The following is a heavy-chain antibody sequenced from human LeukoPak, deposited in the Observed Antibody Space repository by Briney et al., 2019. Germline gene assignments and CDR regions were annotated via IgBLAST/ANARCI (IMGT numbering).Heavy chain of an antibody. CDR1: VYTFSMND. D-gene: IGHD1-26*01. J-gene: IGHJ4*02. CDR3: VVVGLTTDY. CDR2: IGTAGDT. Sequence: GGSLRLSCAASVYTFSMNDMHWVRQATGKGLEWVSAIGTAGDTYYSGSVKGRFTLSRENAKNSLYLQMNSLRGGDTAVYYCVVVGLTTDYWGQGALVTVSS. V-gene: IGHV3-13*04.